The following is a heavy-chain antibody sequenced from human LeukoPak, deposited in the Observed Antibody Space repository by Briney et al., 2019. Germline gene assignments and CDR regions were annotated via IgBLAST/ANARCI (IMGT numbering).Heavy chain of an antibody. CDR3: ARDPLDYGGNPFDY. J-gene: IGHJ4*02. Sequence: SETLSLTCTVSGGSISSYYWSWIRQPPGKGLEWIGYIYYSGSTNYNPSLKSRVTISVDTSKNQFSLKLSSVTAADTAVFYCARDPLDYGGNPFDYWGQGTLVTVSS. V-gene: IGHV4-59*01. CDR1: GGSISSYY. D-gene: IGHD4-23*01. CDR2: IYYSGST.